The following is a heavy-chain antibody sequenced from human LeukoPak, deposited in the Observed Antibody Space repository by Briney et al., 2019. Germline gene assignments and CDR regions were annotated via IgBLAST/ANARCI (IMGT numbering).Heavy chain of an antibody. CDR1: GIIFSNYA. J-gene: IGHJ2*01. V-gene: IGHV3-64*01. CDR3: ARGRQGAKTRYFDL. D-gene: IGHD1-26*01. CDR2: ISSDGGST. Sequence: GGSLRLSCAASGIIFSNYAMHWVRQGPGKGLECISTISSDGGSTYYANSVKGRFTISRDNSKNTLYLQMGSLRAEDMAVYYCARGRQGAKTRYFDLWGRGTRVTASS.